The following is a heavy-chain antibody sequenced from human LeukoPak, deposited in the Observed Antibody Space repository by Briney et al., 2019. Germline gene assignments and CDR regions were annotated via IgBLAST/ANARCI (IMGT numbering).Heavy chain of an antibody. CDR2: IASDGSST. J-gene: IGHJ4*02. CDR3: ARVVTGTTYLRLYYFDS. CDR1: GFTFSSYW. D-gene: IGHD1-7*01. V-gene: IGHV3-74*01. Sequence: GGSLRLSCAASGFTFSSYWMNWVRQAPGKGLVWASRIASDGSSTTYADSVKGRFTISRHTSKNTLYLQMNSLRAEDTAVYFCARVVTGTTYLRLYYFDSWGQGTLVTVS.